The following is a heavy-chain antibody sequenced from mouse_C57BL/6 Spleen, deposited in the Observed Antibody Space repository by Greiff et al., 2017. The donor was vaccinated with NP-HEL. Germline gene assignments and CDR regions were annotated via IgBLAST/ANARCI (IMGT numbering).Heavy chain of an antibody. CDR2: INYDGSST. J-gene: IGHJ1*03. D-gene: IGHD1-1*01. V-gene: IGHV5-16*01. Sequence: EVKLLESEGGLVQPGSSMKLSCTASGFTFSDYYMAWVRQVPEKGLEWVANINYDGSSTYYPDSLKSRFIISRDNAKNILYLQMSSLKSEDTATYYCARDPDYGSTYWYFDVWGTGTTVTVSS. CDR3: ARDPDYGSTYWYFDV. CDR1: GFTFSDYY.